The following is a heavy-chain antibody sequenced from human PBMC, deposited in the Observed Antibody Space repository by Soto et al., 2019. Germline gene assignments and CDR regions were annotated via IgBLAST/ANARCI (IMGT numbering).Heavy chain of an antibody. CDR1: GDSISSGSAY. CDR2: FYYSGNT. CDR3: ARHLGTTGTSY. V-gene: IGHV4-39*01. D-gene: IGHD1-7*01. J-gene: IGHJ4*02. Sequence: LTCTVSGDSISSGSAYWGWVRQPPGKGLEWIGSFYYSGNTHYNPSLKSRATISVDTSKNQFSLKLSSVTATDRAVYYCARHLGTTGTSYWGQGTLVTVYS.